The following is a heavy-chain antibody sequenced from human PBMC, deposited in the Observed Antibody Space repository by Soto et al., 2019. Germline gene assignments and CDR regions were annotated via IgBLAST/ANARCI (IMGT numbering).Heavy chain of an antibody. CDR2: ISGSDDST. CDR1: GFTFSSYA. Sequence: GGSLRLSCAASGFTFSSYAMSWVRQAPGKGLEWVSFISGSDDSTYYPDSVRGRFTISRDNSKNTLYLQINSLRAEDTAIYYCAKDISLGAGRYSYFDSSGQGTLVT. CDR3: AKDISLGAGRYSYFDS. J-gene: IGHJ4*02. V-gene: IGHV3-23*01. D-gene: IGHD1-26*01.